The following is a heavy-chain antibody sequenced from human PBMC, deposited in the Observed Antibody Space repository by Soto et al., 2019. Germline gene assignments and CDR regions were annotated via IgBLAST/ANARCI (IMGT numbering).Heavy chain of an antibody. CDR1: GGSISSGDYY. V-gene: IGHV4-31*03. CDR3: ARDVSSNWHYFDS. Sequence: SETLSLTCIVSGGSISSGDYYWSWIQQHPGKGLEWIGYIYYSGSAYYNPSLKSRVTMSVGTSKNQFSLKLSSVTAADTAIYFFARDVSSNWHYFDSWGQGTLVTVSS. D-gene: IGHD6-13*01. CDR2: IYYSGSA. J-gene: IGHJ4*02.